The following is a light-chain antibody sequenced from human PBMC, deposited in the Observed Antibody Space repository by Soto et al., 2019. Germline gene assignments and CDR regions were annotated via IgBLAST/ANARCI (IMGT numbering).Light chain of an antibody. CDR2: AAS. Sequence: DFQMTQSPSSLSSSVGDRVTLTCRASQSISSYLNWYQQKPGKAPNLLIYAASSLQSGVPSRFSGSGSGTDFTLTISSLQPEDFETYYCQQSYSTSITFGQGTRLEIK. V-gene: IGKV1-39*01. CDR3: QQSYSTSIT. CDR1: QSISSY. J-gene: IGKJ5*01.